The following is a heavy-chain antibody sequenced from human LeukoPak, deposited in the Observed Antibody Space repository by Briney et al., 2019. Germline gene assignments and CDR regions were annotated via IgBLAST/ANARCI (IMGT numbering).Heavy chain of an antibody. CDR1: GFTFSSYA. V-gene: IGHV3-23*01. J-gene: IGHJ5*02. Sequence: PGGSLRLSCAASGFTFSSYAMSWVRRAPGTGLEWVSAISGSGDSTIYADSVKGRFTISRDNSQNTLYLQMNSLKVEDTATYYCGKEGGAWGQGTKVTVSS. CDR3: GKEGGA. CDR2: ISGSGDST. D-gene: IGHD3-16*01.